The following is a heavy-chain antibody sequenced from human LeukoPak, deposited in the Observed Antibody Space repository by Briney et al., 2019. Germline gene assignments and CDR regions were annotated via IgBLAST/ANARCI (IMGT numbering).Heavy chain of an antibody. J-gene: IGHJ4*02. CDR3: AKDGKNYFDY. V-gene: IGHV3-43D*03. Sequence: GGSLRLSCAASGFTFDDYTMHWVRQAPGKGLVWVSLISWDGGSTYYADSVKGRFTISRDNSKNSLYLQMNSLRAEDTALYYCAKDGKNYFDYWGQGTLVTVSS. CDR1: GFTFDDYT. CDR2: ISWDGGST.